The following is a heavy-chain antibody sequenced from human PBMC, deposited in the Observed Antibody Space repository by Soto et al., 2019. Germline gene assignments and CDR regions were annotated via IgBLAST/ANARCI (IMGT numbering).Heavy chain of an antibody. Sequence: QVQLVESGGGVVQPGRSLRLSCAASGFTFSSYGMHWVRQAPGKGLEWVAVISYDGSNKYYADSVKGRFTISRDNSKNTLDLQMNSLRAEDTAVYYCAKDPLSYYYGMDVWGQGTTVTVSS. J-gene: IGHJ6*02. V-gene: IGHV3-30*18. CDR2: ISYDGSNK. CDR1: GFTFSSYG. CDR3: AKDPLSYYYGMDV.